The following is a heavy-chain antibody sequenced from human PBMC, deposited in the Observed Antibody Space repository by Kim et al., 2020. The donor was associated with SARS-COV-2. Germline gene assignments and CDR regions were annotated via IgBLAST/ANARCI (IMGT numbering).Heavy chain of an antibody. J-gene: IGHJ4*02. D-gene: IGHD6-13*01. V-gene: IGHV1-2*06. Sequence: ASVKVSCKASGYTFTGYDMNWVRQAPGQGLEWMGRINPNSGGTNYAQKFQGRVTMTRDTSTSTAYMELSSLRSEDTAVYYCARDGGAAAGSFAYWGQGTLVTVSS. CDR3: ARDGGAAAGSFAY. CDR2: INPNSGGT. CDR1: GYTFTGYD.